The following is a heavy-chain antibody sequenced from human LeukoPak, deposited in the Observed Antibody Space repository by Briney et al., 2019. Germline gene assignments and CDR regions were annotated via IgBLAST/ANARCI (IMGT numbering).Heavy chain of an antibody. CDR2: ISSSSSYI. CDR1: GFTFSSYS. J-gene: IGHJ4*02. D-gene: IGHD2-21*01. Sequence: GGSLRLSCAASGFTFSSYSMNWVRQAPGKGLEWVSSISSSSSYIYYADSVKGRFTISRDNAKNSLYLQMNSLRAEDTAVYYCARSALWWIGAFYYFDYWGQGTLVTVSS. CDR3: ARSALWWIGAFYYFDY. V-gene: IGHV3-21*01.